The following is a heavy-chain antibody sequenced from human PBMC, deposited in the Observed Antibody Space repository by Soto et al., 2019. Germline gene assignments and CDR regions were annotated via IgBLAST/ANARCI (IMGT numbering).Heavy chain of an antibody. Sequence: EVQLVESGGGLVQPGGSLRLSCAASGFTFSSYSMNWVRQAPGKGLEWVSYISSSSSTIYYADSVKGRFTISRDNAKNQQYLQMNNLRAEDTAVYYCARAAAAEVWESSYCYYYMDVWGKGTTVTVSS. J-gene: IGHJ6*03. CDR1: GFTFSSYS. CDR2: ISSSSSTI. D-gene: IGHD6-13*01. CDR3: ARAAAAEVWESSYCYYYMDV. V-gene: IGHV3-48*01.